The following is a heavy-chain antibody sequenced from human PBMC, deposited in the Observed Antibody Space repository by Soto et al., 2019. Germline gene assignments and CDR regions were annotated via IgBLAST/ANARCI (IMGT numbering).Heavy chain of an antibody. CDR2: ISGSGGST. CDR1: GFTFSSYA. J-gene: IGHJ5*02. CDR3: AKDSGYCSGGSCYERWFDP. Sequence: GESLKISCAASGFTFSSYAMSWVRQAPGKGLEWVSAISGSGGSTYYADSVKGRFTISRDNSKNTLYLQMNSLRAEDTAVYYCAKDSGYCSGGSCYERWFDPWGQGTLVTVSS. D-gene: IGHD2-15*01. V-gene: IGHV3-23*01.